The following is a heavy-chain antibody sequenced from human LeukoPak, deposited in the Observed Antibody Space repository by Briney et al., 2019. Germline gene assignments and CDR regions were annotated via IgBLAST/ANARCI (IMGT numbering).Heavy chain of an antibody. D-gene: IGHD5-12*01. CDR3: ARELLGGYGFDY. CDR1: GGTFSSYA. CDR2: IIPIFGTA. V-gene: IGHV1-69*01. J-gene: IGHJ4*02. Sequence: SVKVSCKASGGTFSSYAISWVRQAPGQGLEWMGGIIPIFGTANYAQKFQGTVTITADESTSTAYMELSSLRSEDTAVYYCARELLGGYGFDYWGQGTLVTVSS.